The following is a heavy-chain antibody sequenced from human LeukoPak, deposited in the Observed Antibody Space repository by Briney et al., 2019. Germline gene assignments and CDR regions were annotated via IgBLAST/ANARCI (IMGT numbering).Heavy chain of an antibody. Sequence: SETLSLTCTVSGGSISSSSYYWGWIRQPPGKGLEWIGSIYYSGSTYYNPSLKSRVTISVDTSKNQFSLKLSSVTAADTAVYYCARRGYSLDYWGQGTLVTVSS. CDR2: IYYSGST. CDR1: GGSISSSSYY. D-gene: IGHD2-15*01. J-gene: IGHJ4*02. CDR3: ARRGYSLDY. V-gene: IGHV4-39*01.